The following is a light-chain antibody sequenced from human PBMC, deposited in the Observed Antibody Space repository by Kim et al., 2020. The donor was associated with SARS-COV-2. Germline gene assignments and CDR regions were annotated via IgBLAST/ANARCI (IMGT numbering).Light chain of an antibody. Sequence: SPGERANLSCRASQSVITNLAWYQQKPGQSPRLLIYHVSTRATGIPARFSGSGSGTEFTLTISSLQSEDFAVYYCQVYSKWPRISFGQGTRLEIK. CDR3: QVYSKWPRIS. CDR2: HVS. V-gene: IGKV3-15*01. CDR1: QSVITN. J-gene: IGKJ5*01.